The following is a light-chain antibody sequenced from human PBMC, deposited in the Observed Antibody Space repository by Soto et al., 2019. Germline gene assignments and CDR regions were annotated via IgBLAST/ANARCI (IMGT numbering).Light chain of an antibody. CDR1: SSDVGGYNY. CDR3: SSYTSSSTLGYV. V-gene: IGLV2-14*01. J-gene: IGLJ1*01. CDR2: DVS. Sequence: QSVLTQPASLSGSPGQSITISCTGTSSDVGGYNYVSWYQQHPGKAPKLMIHDVSNRPSGVSNRFSGSKSGNTASLTISGLQAEDEADYYCSSYTSSSTLGYVFGTGTKVTV.